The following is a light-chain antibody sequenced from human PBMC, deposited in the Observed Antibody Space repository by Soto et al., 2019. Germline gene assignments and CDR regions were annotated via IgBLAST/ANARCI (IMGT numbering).Light chain of an antibody. CDR3: QQYGRTSWT. J-gene: IGKJ1*01. Sequence: EIVLTQSPGTLSLSPGEGATLSCRASQSVSTNFFAWYQQKPGQAPSLLIYGASTRATGIPDRFSGSGSGTDFALTISGLEPEDFAVYYCQQYGRTSWTFGQGTKVEIK. CDR2: GAS. V-gene: IGKV3-20*01. CDR1: QSVSTNF.